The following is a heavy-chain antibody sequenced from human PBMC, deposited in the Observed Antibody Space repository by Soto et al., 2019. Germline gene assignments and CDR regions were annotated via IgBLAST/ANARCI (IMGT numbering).Heavy chain of an antibody. D-gene: IGHD3-10*01. Sequence: EVQLVESGGDLVQPGGSLSLSCAASGFTFTSYGMNWVRQAPGKGLEWLSYISSSYTTNYYPDSVKGQFTISRDNAKNSLYLQMNSLRDEDTAVYYCARFRNFNYGSGSYYFDSWGQGTLVTVSS. CDR2: ISSSYTTN. CDR3: ARFRNFNYGSGSYYFDS. V-gene: IGHV3-48*02. CDR1: GFTFTSYG. J-gene: IGHJ4*02.